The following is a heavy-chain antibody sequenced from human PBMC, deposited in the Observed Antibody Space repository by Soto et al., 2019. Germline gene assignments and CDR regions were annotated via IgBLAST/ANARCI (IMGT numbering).Heavy chain of an antibody. D-gene: IGHD3-10*01. J-gene: IGHJ4*02. Sequence: EVQLLESGGGLVQPGGSLRLSCAASGFTFNKYAMTWVRQAPGKGLEWVSAISGGGHTTSYADSVKGRFTVSRDGSKNTLYLQMSSLRAEDTALYYCAKGRGGSGSLTPRVDFWGQGTLVTVSS. CDR3: AKGRGGSGSLTPRVDF. V-gene: IGHV3-23*01. CDR1: GFTFNKYA. CDR2: ISGGGHTT.